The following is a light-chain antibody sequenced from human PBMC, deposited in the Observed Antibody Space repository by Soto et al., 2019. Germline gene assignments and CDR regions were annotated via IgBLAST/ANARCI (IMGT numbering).Light chain of an antibody. V-gene: IGKV3-20*01. CDR1: QTVRNNY. CDR3: QTFSSYQLT. Sequence: EFVLTQSPGTLSLSPGESSTLSGMASQTVRNNYLAWYQQKHGQDNRLMIYDEYSRATGIQDRFSGGGSGTDFTLTIRRMEPEEFAVYYCQTFSSYQLTGGGGNQVAIK. CDR2: DEY. J-gene: IGKJ4*01.